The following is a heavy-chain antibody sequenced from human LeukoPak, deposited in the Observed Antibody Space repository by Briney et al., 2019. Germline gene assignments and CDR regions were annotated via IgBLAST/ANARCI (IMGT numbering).Heavy chain of an antibody. D-gene: IGHD5-24*01. CDR3: ARDGGYNGGEAFDI. CDR2: IYHSGST. V-gene: IGHV4-30-2*01. J-gene: IGHJ3*02. CDR1: GGSISSGGYS. Sequence: PSETLSLTCAVSGGSISSGGYSWSWIRQPPGKGLEWIGYIYHSGSTYYNPSLKSRVTISVDTSKNQFSLKLSSVTAADTAVYYCARDGGYNGGEAFDIWGQGTMVTVSS.